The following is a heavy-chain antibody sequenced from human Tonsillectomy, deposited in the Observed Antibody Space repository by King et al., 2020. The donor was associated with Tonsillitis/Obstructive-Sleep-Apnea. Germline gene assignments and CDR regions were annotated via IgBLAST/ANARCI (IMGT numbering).Heavy chain of an antibody. CDR1: GFTFSSYA. Sequence: VQLVESGGGLVQPGGSLSLSCAASGFTFSSYAMHWVRQAPGKGLEWVSAITGSGDSTYYADSGKGRFTISRDNSKNTLYRQMYSMRADDTDGYYCAKCRYTCSCLVGVGSLDIWGQGTMVTVSS. D-gene: IGHD6-13*01. J-gene: IGHJ3*02. CDR3: AKCRYTCSCLVGVGSLDI. CDR2: ITGSGDST. V-gene: IGHV3-23*04.